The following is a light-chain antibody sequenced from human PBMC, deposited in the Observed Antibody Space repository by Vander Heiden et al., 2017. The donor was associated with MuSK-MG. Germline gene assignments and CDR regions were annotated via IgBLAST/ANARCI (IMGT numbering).Light chain of an antibody. J-gene: IGLJ1*01. CDR2: ADR. CDR1: SRDVEIYNL. V-gene: IGLV2-23*01. Sequence: QSALTQPASVSGSPGQSMTISCTGTSRDVEIYNLASWYREHPGKAPKLMTFADRTRPSGVSTRFSGSKSGTPASLTISGLQAEDEADYYCCSYAGSRIYVFGSGTKVTVL. CDR3: CSYAGSRIYV.